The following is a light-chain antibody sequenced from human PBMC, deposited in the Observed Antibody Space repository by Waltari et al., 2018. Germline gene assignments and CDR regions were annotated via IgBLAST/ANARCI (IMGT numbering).Light chain of an antibody. Sequence: QSALTQPASVSGSPGPSITISCTGTSSDIATYNYVSWYQQHPGKAPKLIIFDVSDRPSGISDRFSGSKSGNTASLAISGLQAEDEADYYCCSYAGSRSLLFGGGTKLTVL. V-gene: IGLV2-23*02. CDR2: DVS. CDR3: CSYAGSRSLL. CDR1: SSDIATYNY. J-gene: IGLJ3*02.